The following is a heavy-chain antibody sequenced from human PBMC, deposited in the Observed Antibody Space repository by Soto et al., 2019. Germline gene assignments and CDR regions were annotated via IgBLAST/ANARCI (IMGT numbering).Heavy chain of an antibody. D-gene: IGHD5-12*01. V-gene: IGHV4-4*07. J-gene: IGHJ6*02. CDR2: MYISGST. CDR1: GDSIRDYY. Sequence: SETLSLTXSVSGDSIRDYYWSWIRQPAGKGLEWIGRMYISGSTNYNPSLKSRVTMSADTSVNQLSLTLRSVTAADTAIYYCARMYNSGFYRPERDYYFYGMDVWGQGTTVTVSS. CDR3: ARMYNSGFYRPERDYYFYGMDV.